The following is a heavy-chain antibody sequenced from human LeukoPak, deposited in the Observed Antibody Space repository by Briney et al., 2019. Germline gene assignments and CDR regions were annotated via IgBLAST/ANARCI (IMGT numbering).Heavy chain of an antibody. Sequence: GGSLRLSCAATGFTFNHYGMHWVRQAPGKGLEWVAVIWSDGTNRYYSDSLKGRFTISRADSRKTVYLQMNRLRPEDTGMYYCARDAQRGFDYSNSLQYWGQGTPVTVST. V-gene: IGHV3-33*01. D-gene: IGHD4-11*01. J-gene: IGHJ4*02. CDR2: IWSDGTNR. CDR1: GFTFNHYG. CDR3: ARDAQRGFDYSNSLQY.